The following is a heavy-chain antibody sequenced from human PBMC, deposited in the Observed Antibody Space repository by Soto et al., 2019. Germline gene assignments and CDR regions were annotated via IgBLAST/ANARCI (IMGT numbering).Heavy chain of an antibody. Sequence: QVQLVQSGAEVKKPGSSVKVSCKASGGTFSSYAISWVRQAPGQGLEWMGGIIPIFGTANYAQKFQGRVTITADESTSXXXXXXXSLXXXXXXXXXXXXGXEMATIEADAFDIWGQGTMVTVSS. CDR1: GGTFSSYA. CDR3: XXGXEMATIEADAFDI. CDR2: IIPIFGTA. D-gene: IGHD5-12*01. V-gene: IGHV1-69*12. J-gene: IGHJ3*02.